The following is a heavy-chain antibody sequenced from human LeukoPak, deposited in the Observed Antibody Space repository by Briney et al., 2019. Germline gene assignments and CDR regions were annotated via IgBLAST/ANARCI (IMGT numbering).Heavy chain of an antibody. J-gene: IGHJ4*02. CDR2: ISGSGGST. Sequence: GGSLRLSCAASGFTFSSYAMSWVRQAPGKGLEWVSAISGSGGSTYYADSVKGRFTIFRDNSKNTLYLQMNSLRAEDTAVYYCAKDLMEYYYDSSGHDYWGQGTLVTVSS. CDR1: GFTFSSYA. D-gene: IGHD3-22*01. CDR3: AKDLMEYYYDSSGHDY. V-gene: IGHV3-23*01.